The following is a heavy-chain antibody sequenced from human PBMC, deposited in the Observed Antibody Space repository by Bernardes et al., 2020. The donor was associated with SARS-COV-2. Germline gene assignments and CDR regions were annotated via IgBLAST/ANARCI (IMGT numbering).Heavy chain of an antibody. CDR2: ISAYNGNT. V-gene: IGHV1-18*04. D-gene: IGHD2-15*01. CDR1: GYTFTSYG. CDR3: ARDRPQYCSGGSCYDTGYYYYYGMDV. J-gene: IGHJ6*02. Sequence: ASVKVSCKASGYTFTSYGISWVRQAPGQGLEWMGWISAYNGNTNYAQKLQGRVTMTTDTSTSTAYMELMSLRSDDTAVYYCARDRPQYCSGGSCYDTGYYYYYGMDVWGQGTTVTVSS.